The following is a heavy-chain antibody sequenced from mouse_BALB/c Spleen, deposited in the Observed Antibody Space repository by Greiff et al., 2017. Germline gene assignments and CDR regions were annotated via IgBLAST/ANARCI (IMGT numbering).Heavy chain of an antibody. J-gene: IGHJ3*01. V-gene: IGHV14-3*02. CDR2: IDPENGNT. Sequence: EVQLQQSGAELVKPGASVKLSCTASGFNIKDTYMHWVKQRPEQGLEWIGRIDPENGNTIYDPKFQGKASITADTSSNTAYLQLSSLTSEDTAVYYCAYYDYDAAWFAYWGQGTLVTVSA. D-gene: IGHD2-4*01. CDR3: AYYDYDAAWFAY. CDR1: GFNIKDTY.